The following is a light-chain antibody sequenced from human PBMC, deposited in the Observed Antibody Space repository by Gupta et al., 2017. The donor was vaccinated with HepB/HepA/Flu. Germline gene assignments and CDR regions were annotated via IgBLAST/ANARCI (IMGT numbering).Light chain of an antibody. CDR1: QGIRSY. V-gene: IGKV1-9*01. CDR3: QRLSREPLT. Sequence: DIQLTQSPSFLSASVGDRVTISCRASQGIRSYLAWYQQKAGKAPKFLMSAASTLQGGVPSRFSGSGSGTEFTLTISSLQLEDFATYYCQRLSREPLTFGGGTKVEIK. CDR2: AAS. J-gene: IGKJ4*01.